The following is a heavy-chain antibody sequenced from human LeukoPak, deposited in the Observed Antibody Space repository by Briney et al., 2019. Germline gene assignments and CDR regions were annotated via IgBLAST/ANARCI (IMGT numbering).Heavy chain of an antibody. V-gene: IGHV1-69*13. Sequence: SVKVSCKASGGTFSSYAISWVRQAPGQGLEWMGGIIPIFGTANYAQKFQGRVTITADESTSTAYMELSSLRSEDTAVYYCAREVSQDIVVVPAPIPLFDPWGQGTLVTVSS. CDR3: AREVSQDIVVVPAPIPLFDP. CDR1: GGTFSSYA. CDR2: IIPIFGTA. D-gene: IGHD2-2*01. J-gene: IGHJ5*02.